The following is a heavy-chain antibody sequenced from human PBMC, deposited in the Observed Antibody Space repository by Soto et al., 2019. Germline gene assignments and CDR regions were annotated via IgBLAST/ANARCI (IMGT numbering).Heavy chain of an antibody. Sequence: EVQLVESGGGVVRPGGSLRLSCAASGFTFDDYGLSWVRQAPGKGLEWVSGINWNGGSTRYADSVKGRSTISRDNAKNSLYPQMNSLRAEDTALYYCASGIVGATTYGMDVWGQGTTVTVSS. CDR1: GFTFDDYG. CDR2: INWNGGST. D-gene: IGHD1-26*01. CDR3: ASGIVGATTYGMDV. V-gene: IGHV3-20*04. J-gene: IGHJ6*02.